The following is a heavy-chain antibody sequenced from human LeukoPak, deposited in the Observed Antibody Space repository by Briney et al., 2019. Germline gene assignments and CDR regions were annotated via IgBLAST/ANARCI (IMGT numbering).Heavy chain of an antibody. D-gene: IGHD3-10*01. CDR1: GYTFTGYY. CDR3: ARVKDRISMVRGVLSPQNYYYYYMDV. V-gene: IGHV1-2*02. Sequence: ASVKVSCKASGYTFTGYYMHWVRQAPGQGREWMGWINPKRGGTNYAQKLQGRDTMTRDTSISTAYMELGRLRSDDTAVYYCARVKDRISMVRGVLSPQNYYYYYMDVWGKGTTVTVSS. CDR2: INPKRGGT. J-gene: IGHJ6*03.